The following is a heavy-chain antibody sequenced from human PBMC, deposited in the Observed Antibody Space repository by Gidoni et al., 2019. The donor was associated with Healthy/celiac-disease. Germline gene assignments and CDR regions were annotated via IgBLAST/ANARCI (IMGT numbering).Heavy chain of an antibody. J-gene: IGHJ4*02. V-gene: IGHV4-61*02. CDR1: GGPLSSGSYY. CDR3: ARRAVGGLDY. D-gene: IGHD1-26*01. Sequence: QVQLQESGPGLVKPSQTLSLTCTVSGGPLSSGSYYWSWIRQPAGKGLEWIGRIYTSGSTNYNPSLKSRVTISVDTSKNQFSLKLSSVTAADTAVYYCARRAVGGLDYWGQGTLVIVSS. CDR2: IYTSGST.